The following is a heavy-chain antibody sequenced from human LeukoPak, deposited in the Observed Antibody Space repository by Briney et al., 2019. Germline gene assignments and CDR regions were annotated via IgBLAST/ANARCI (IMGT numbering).Heavy chain of an antibody. J-gene: IGHJ6*02. V-gene: IGHV3-30*18. Sequence: GRSLRLSCAASGFIFSSYAMHWVRQAPGKGLEWVAVTSYDGSHIYYADSVKGRFTISRDTSKNTLYLQMNSLRAEDTAVYHCAKGQLVDYGMDVWGQGTTVTVS. CDR2: TSYDGSHI. D-gene: IGHD6-13*01. CDR3: AKGQLVDYGMDV. CDR1: GFIFSSYA.